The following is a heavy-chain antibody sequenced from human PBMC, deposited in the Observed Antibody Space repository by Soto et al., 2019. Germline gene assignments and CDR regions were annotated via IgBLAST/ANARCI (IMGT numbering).Heavy chain of an antibody. V-gene: IGHV3-33*01. Sequence: GGSLILSCAASGFLFSVYCMHWVRQAPGKGLEWVAIIWYDGNYKYYSESAKRRFTISRDNSNNTLYLQMNNLRVEDTAVYFCAREGAVAGSQDFWGQGTLVTVSS. CDR1: GFLFSVYC. D-gene: IGHD6-19*01. CDR2: IWYDGNYK. J-gene: IGHJ4*02. CDR3: AREGAVAGSQDF.